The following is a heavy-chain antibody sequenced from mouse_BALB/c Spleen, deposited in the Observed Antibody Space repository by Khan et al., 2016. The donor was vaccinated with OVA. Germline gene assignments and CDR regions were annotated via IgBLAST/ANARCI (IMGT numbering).Heavy chain of an antibody. CDR1: GFSLTSYG. CDR2: IWGDGST. D-gene: IGHD2-1*01. CDR3: VKQNYGTLYAMDY. V-gene: IGHV2-3*01. J-gene: IGHJ4*01. Sequence: QVQLKESGPALVAPSQSLSITCTVSGFSLTSYGVNWVRQPPGKGLEWLGVIWGDGSTNYHSVLISRLSISKDNPKSQVFLKLNSLQTDDTATYXCVKQNYGTLYAMDYWGQGTAVTVSS.